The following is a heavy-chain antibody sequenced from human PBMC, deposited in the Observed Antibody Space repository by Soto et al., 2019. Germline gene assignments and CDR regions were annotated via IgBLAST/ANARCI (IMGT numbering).Heavy chain of an antibody. Sequence: GGSLRLSCAASGFTFSSYSMNWVRQAPGKGLEWVSYISSSSSTIYYADSVKGRFTISRDNAKNSLYLQMNSLRDEDTAVYYCASGLYSSSARDYYYGMDVWGQGTTVTVSS. CDR2: ISSSSSTI. CDR3: ASGLYSSSARDYYYGMDV. CDR1: GFTFSSYS. V-gene: IGHV3-48*02. J-gene: IGHJ6*02. D-gene: IGHD6-6*01.